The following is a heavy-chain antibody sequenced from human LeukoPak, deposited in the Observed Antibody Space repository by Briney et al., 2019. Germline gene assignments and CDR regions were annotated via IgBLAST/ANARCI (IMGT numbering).Heavy chain of an antibody. D-gene: IGHD4-23*01. Sequence: PGGSLRLSCAVSGFTFSAYPMHWVRQAPGKGLEWVAVISYDGSNKYYADSVKGRFTISGDKSKNTMYLQMDSLRPEDTAVYYCARGGRYGGNNGLDYWGQGTLVTVSS. CDR1: GFTFSAYP. V-gene: IGHV3-30*01. CDR2: ISYDGSNK. CDR3: ARGGRYGGNNGLDY. J-gene: IGHJ4*02.